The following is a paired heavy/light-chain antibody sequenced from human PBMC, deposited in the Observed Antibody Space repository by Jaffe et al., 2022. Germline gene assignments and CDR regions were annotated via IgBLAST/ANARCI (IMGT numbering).Heavy chain of an antibody. CDR3: ATDVYTAYSSGIDFDY. CDR1: GYTLTELS. V-gene: IGHV1-24*01. Sequence: QVQLVQSGAEVKKPGASVKVSCKVSGYTLTELSMHWVRQAPGKGLEWMGGFDPEDGETIYAQKFQGRVTMTEDTSTDTAYMELSSLRSEDTAVYYCATDVYTAYSSGIDFDYWGQGTLVTVSS. D-gene: IGHD2-15*01. CDR2: FDPEDGET. J-gene: IGHJ4*02.
Light chain of an antibody. CDR3: QSADSSGTFVV. J-gene: IGLJ2*01. V-gene: IGLV3-25*03. Sequence: SYELTQPPSVSVSPGQTARITCSGDALPKQYAYWYQQKPGQAPVLVIYKDSERPSGIPERFSGSSSGTTVTLTISGVQAEDEADYYCQSADSSGTFVVFGGGTKLTVL. CDR2: KDS. CDR1: ALPKQY.